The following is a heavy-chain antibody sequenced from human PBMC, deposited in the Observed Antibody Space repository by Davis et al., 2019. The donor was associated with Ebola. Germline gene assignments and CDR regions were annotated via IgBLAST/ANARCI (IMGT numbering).Heavy chain of an antibody. CDR1: GGSISSYY. J-gene: IGHJ4*02. CDR2: IYYSGST. V-gene: IGHV4-59*01. D-gene: IGHD6-19*01. CDR3: AGVTGAGTFDY. Sequence: MPSETLSLTCTVSGGSISSYYWSWIRQPPGKGLEWIGYIYYSGSTNYNPSLKSRVTISVDTSKNQFSLKLSSVTAADTAVYYCAGVTGAGTFDYWGQGTLVTVSS.